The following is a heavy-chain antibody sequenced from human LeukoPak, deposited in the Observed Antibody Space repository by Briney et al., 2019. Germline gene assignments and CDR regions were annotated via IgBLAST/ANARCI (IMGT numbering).Heavy chain of an antibody. CDR2: ISYDGSNK. V-gene: IGHV3-30-3*01. J-gene: IGHJ4*02. D-gene: IGHD3-10*01. Sequence: GRSLRLSCAASGFTFSSYAMRWVRRAPGKGLEWVAVISYDGSNKYYADSVKGRFTISRDNSKNTLYLQMNSLRAEDTAVYYCARGRHYYGSGSTVGDYWGQGTLVTVSS. CDR1: GFTFSSYA. CDR3: ARGRHYYGSGSTVGDY.